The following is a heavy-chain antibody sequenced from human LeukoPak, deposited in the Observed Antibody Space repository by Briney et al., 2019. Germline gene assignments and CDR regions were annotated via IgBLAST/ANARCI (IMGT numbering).Heavy chain of an antibody. CDR3: ARGVDRWLQYYYYYYYMDV. D-gene: IGHD5-24*01. Sequence: GASVTVSCKASGYTFTSYDINWVRQATGQGLEWMGWINPNSGGTNYAQKFQGRVTMTRNTSISTAYMELSRLRSDDTAVYYCARGVDRWLQYYYYYYYMDVWGKGTTVTVSS. J-gene: IGHJ6*03. CDR1: GYTFTSYD. V-gene: IGHV1-2*02. CDR2: INPNSGGT.